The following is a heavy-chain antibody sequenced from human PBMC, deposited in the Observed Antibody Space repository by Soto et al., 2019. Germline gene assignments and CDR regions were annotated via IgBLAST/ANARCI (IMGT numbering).Heavy chain of an antibody. V-gene: IGHV4-30-4*01. CDR3: ARSHCSGGSCYADY. D-gene: IGHD2-15*01. CDR2: IYYSGST. Sequence: SETLSLTCTVSGGSISSGDYYWSWIRQPPGKGLEWIGYIYYSGSTYYNPSLKSRVTISVDTSKNQFSLKLSSVTAADTAVYYCARSHCSGGSCYADYWGQGTLVTVSS. CDR1: GGSISSGDYY. J-gene: IGHJ4*02.